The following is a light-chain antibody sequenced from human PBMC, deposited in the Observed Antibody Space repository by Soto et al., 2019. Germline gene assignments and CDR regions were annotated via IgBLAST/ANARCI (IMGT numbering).Light chain of an antibody. Sequence: EIVLTQSPGTLSLSPGERATLSCRASQSVSSSYLAWYQQKPGQAPRLLIYGASSRPTGIPDRFSGSGSGTDFTLTISRLEPEDFAVYYCQQYGSSPRTFGPGTNVDIK. J-gene: IGKJ3*01. V-gene: IGKV3-20*01. CDR3: QQYGSSPRT. CDR2: GAS. CDR1: QSVSSSY.